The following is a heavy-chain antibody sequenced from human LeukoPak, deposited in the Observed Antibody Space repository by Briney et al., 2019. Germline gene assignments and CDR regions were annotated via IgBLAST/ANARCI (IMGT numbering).Heavy chain of an antibody. V-gene: IGHV3-74*01. CDR2: INSDGSRT. J-gene: IGHJ4*02. D-gene: IGHD6-19*01. CDR1: GFTFSSYW. CDR3: TKDLIAVAGTRGLDY. Sequence: GGSLRLSCAASGFTFSSYWMHWVRQAPGKGLVWVSRINSDGSRTTYADSVKGRFTISRDNAKNSLYLQMNSLRAEDTALYYCTKDLIAVAGTRGLDYWGQGTLVTVSS.